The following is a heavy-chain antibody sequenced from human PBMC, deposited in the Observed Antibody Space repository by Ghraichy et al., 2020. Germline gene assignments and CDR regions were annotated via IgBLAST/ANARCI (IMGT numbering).Heavy chain of an antibody. V-gene: IGHV3-48*01. D-gene: IGHD4-11*01. CDR1: GFTFSSYS. J-gene: IGHJ4*02. CDR3: ARTRKSGLTTLYYFDY. CDR2: ISSSSSTI. Sequence: GESLNISCAASGFTFSSYSMNWVRQAPGKGLEWVSYISSSSSTIYYADSVKGRFTISRDNAKNSLYLQMNSLRAEDTAVYYCARTRKSGLTTLYYFDYWGQGTLVTVSS.